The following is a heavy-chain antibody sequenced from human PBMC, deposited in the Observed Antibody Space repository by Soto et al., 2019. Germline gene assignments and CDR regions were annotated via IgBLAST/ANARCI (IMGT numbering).Heavy chain of an antibody. V-gene: IGHV2-5*02. CDR3: VRNLGNNTPDF. CDR2: VYWADDK. Sequence: QITLKASGPTLVKPTQTLTLTCTFSGFSLSARGVGVGWLRHPPGKALEWLALVYWADDKRYSPSVKSRVTIVRDTSKKQVLFILTDMDPVDSATYYCVRNLGNNTPDFCGQGTLVTVSS. CDR1: GFSLSARGVG. D-gene: IGHD1-1*01. J-gene: IGHJ4*02.